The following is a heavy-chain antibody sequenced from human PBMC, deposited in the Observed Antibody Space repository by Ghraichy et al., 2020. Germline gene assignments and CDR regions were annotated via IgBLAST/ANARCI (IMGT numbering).Heavy chain of an antibody. Sequence: GGSLSLSCAASGFTFSSYSMNWVRQAPGKGLEWVSSISSSSSYIYYADSVKGRFTISRDNAKNSLYLQMNSLRAEDTAVYYCARDPGSGDSGSPEYFQHWGQGTLVTVSS. J-gene: IGHJ1*01. CDR2: ISSSSSYI. D-gene: IGHD1-26*01. CDR3: ARDPGSGDSGSPEYFQH. CDR1: GFTFSSYS. V-gene: IGHV3-21*01.